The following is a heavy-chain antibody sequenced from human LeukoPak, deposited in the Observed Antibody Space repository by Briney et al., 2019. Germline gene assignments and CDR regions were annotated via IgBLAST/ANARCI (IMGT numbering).Heavy chain of an antibody. J-gene: IGHJ4*02. D-gene: IGHD4-23*01. CDR1: GYIFSNYG. Sequence: ASVKVSCKAFGYIFSNYGISWVRQAPGQGLEWMGWISAYNGNTNYAQKLQGRVTMTTDTSTSTAYMELRSLRSDDTAVYYCARVDTVVSTEGFDYWGQGTLVTVSS. V-gene: IGHV1-18*01. CDR3: ARVDTVVSTEGFDY. CDR2: ISAYNGNT.